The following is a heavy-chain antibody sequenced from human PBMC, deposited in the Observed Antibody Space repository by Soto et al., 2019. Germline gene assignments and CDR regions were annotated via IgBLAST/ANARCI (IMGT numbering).Heavy chain of an antibody. J-gene: IGHJ4*02. CDR1: GYTFTSYD. V-gene: IGHV1-8*01. Sequence: ASVKVSCKASGYTFTSYDINWVRQATGQGLEWMGWMNPNSGNTGYAQKFQGRVTMTRNTSISTAYMELSSLRSEDTAVYYCARGRAYYYGSGSYLDYWGQGTQVNLSS. CDR2: MNPNSGNT. CDR3: ARGRAYYYGSGSYLDY. D-gene: IGHD3-10*01.